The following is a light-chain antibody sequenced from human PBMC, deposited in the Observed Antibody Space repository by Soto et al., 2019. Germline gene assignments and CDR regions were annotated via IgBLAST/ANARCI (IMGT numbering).Light chain of an antibody. V-gene: IGKV3-20*01. CDR3: QQYGNSPLT. CDR2: GVS. CDR1: QSVRSDY. J-gene: IGKJ4*01. Sequence: EIVLTQSPDTLSLSPGQRATLSCRASQSVRSDYFAWYQQKPGQAPRVIIFGVSTRATGVPDRFSGSGSGTDFTLTISRLEPEDFALYYCQQYGNSPLTFGGGTQVEIK.